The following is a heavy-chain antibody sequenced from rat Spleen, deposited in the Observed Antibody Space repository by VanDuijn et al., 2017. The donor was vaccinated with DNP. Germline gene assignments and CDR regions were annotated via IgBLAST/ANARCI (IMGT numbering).Heavy chain of an antibody. CDR3: IRWNSGHFDF. J-gene: IGHJ2*01. CDR1: EFTFSNFY. Sequence: EVQLVESGGGLVQPGRSMKLSCLASEFTFSNFYMAWVRQAPTKGLEWVASISNGGGKTYYRDSVKGRFTISRDNAKSTLYLQMNSLRSEDMATYYCIRWNSGHFDFWGQGVMVTVSS. CDR2: ISNGGGKT. V-gene: IGHV5-25*01. D-gene: IGHD4-3*01.